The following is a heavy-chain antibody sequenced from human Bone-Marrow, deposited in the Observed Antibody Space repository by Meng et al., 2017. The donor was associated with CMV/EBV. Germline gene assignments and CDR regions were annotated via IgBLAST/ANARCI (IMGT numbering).Heavy chain of an antibody. D-gene: IGHD6-13*01. V-gene: IGHV3-30*02. CDR1: GFTFSSYG. CDR2: IRYDGSNK. Sequence: GGSLRLSCAATGFTFSSYGMHWVRQAPGKGLEWVAFIRYDGSNKYYADSVKGRFTIFRDNSKNTLYLQMNSLRAEDTAVYYCTKDLAAHSSSWYSFGPSSYYYYGMDVWGQGTTVTVSS. CDR3: TKDLAAHSSSWYSFGPSSYYYYGMDV. J-gene: IGHJ6*02.